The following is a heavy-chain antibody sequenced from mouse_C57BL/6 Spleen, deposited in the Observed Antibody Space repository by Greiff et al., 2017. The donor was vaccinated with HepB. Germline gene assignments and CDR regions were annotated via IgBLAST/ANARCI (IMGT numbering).Heavy chain of an antibody. CDR3: AKTYYYGSSPFAY. CDR2: INTNNGGT. D-gene: IGHD1-1*01. J-gene: IGHJ3*01. Sequence: EVQLQQSGPELVKPGASVKISCKASGYTFTDYYMNWVKQSHGKSLEWIGDINTNNGGTSYNQKFKGKATLTVDNSSSTAYMELRSLTSEDSAVYYCAKTYYYGSSPFAYWGQGTLVTVSA. CDR1: GYTFTDYY. V-gene: IGHV1-26*01.